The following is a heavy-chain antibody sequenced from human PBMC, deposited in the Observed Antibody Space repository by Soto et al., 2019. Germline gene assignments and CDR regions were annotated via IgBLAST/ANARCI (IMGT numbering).Heavy chain of an antibody. Sequence: SVKVSCKASVGTFSSYAISWVRQAPGQGLEWMGGIIPIFGTANYAQKFQSRVTITADESTSTAYMELSSLRSEDTAVYYCARGYSLRNIVVVPAARGYYYYYGMDVWGQGTTVTVSS. D-gene: IGHD2-2*01. V-gene: IGHV1-69*13. CDR1: VGTFSSYA. CDR2: IIPIFGTA. CDR3: ARGYSLRNIVVVPAARGYYYYYGMDV. J-gene: IGHJ6*02.